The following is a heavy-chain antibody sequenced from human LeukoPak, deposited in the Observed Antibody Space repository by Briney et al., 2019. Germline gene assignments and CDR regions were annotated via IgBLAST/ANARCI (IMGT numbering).Heavy chain of an antibody. CDR3: ARDSSGYAQLDY. CDR1: GGSISSNY. Sequence: SETLSLTCIVSGGSISSNYWSWIRQPPGKGLEWIGYIYYSGSTNYNPSLKSRVTISVDTSKNQFSLKLSSVTAADTAVYYCARDSSGYAQLDYWGQGTLVTVSS. CDR2: IYYSGST. D-gene: IGHD3-22*01. V-gene: IGHV4-59*01. J-gene: IGHJ4*02.